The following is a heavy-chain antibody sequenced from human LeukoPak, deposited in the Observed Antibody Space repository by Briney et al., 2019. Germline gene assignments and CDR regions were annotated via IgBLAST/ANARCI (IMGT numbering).Heavy chain of an antibody. CDR2: IKQDGSEK. V-gene: IGHV3-7*01. CDR1: GFTFSSYW. Sequence: GGSLRLSCAVSGFTFSSYWMTWVRQAPGKGLEWVANIKQDGSEKYYVDSVKGRFTVSRDNAKNSLYPQMDSLRAEDTAVYYCARDRLAATLDYWGQGTLVTVSS. CDR3: ARDRLAATLDY. J-gene: IGHJ4*02. D-gene: IGHD6-13*01.